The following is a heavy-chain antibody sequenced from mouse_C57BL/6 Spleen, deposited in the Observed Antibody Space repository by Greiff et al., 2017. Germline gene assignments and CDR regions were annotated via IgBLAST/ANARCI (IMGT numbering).Heavy chain of an antibody. J-gene: IGHJ2*01. D-gene: IGHD1-1*01. CDR1: GYTFTSYW. Sequence: VQLQQPGAELVRPGSSVKLSCKASGYTFTSYWMDWVKQRPGQGLEWIGNIYPSDSETHYNQKFKDKATLTVDTSSSTAYMQLSSLTSEDSAVYYCARSYGSSYFDDWGQGTTLTGSS. V-gene: IGHV1-61*01. CDR3: ARSYGSSYFDD. CDR2: IYPSDSET.